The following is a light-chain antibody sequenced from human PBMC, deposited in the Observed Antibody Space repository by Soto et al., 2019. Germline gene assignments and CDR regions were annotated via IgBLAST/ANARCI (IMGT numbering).Light chain of an antibody. J-gene: IGKJ1*01. V-gene: IGKV3-15*01. CDR3: QQYGSSLWT. CDR2: GAS. Sequence: EILVTQSPATLSVSPGETATLSCRASQSISSNLAWYQQKPGLAPRLLIYGASTRATGIPARFSGSGYGTEFTLTITSLQSEDFAVYYCQQYGSSLWTFGQGTKVEIK. CDR1: QSISSN.